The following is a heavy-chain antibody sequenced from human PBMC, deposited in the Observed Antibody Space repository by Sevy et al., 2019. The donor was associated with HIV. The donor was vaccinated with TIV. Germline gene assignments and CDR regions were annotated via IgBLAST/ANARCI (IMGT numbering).Heavy chain of an antibody. V-gene: IGHV4-30-4*01. CDR2: IYYSGST. Sequence: SETLSLTCTVSGGSISSGDYYWSWIRQPPGKGLEWIGYIYYSGSTYYNPSLTSRLTISVDTSKNQFSLKLSSVTAADTAVYYCARGIVTTSNWFDPWGQGTLVTVSS. CDR1: GGSISSGDYY. CDR3: ARGIVTTSNWFDP. J-gene: IGHJ5*02. D-gene: IGHD5-12*01.